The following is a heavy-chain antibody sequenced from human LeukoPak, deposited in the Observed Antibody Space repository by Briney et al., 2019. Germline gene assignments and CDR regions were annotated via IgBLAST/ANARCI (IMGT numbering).Heavy chain of an antibody. CDR1: GYTFTSYG. Sequence: ASVKVSCKASGYTFTSYGISWVRQAPGQGLEWMGWISAYNGNTNYAQKLQGRVTMTTDTSTSTAYMELRSLRSDDTAVYYCARVRETYYDILTGYLDYWGQGTLVTVSS. J-gene: IGHJ4*02. D-gene: IGHD3-9*01. CDR3: ARVRETYYDILTGYLDY. V-gene: IGHV1-18*01. CDR2: ISAYNGNT.